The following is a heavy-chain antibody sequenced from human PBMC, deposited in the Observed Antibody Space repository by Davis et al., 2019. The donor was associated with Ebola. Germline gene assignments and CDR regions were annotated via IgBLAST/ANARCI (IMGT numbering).Heavy chain of an antibody. Sequence: GGSLRLSCAASTVTFGVDAMSWVRQAPGKGLEWVSSISGSGGTTYYADSVEGRFTISRDNSRHTVFLQMNSLRAEDTALYYCVKGGGYFDTSGYPFDYWGQGTLVTVSS. D-gene: IGHD3-22*01. CDR1: TVTFGVDA. CDR2: ISGSGGTT. J-gene: IGHJ4*02. V-gene: IGHV3-23*01. CDR3: VKGGGYFDTSGYPFDY.